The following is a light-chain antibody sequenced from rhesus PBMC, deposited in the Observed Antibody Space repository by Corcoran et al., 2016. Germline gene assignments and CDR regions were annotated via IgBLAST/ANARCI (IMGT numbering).Light chain of an antibody. CDR3: QQSSNLPLT. CDR2: FAS. V-gene: IGKV6-55*01. Sequence: IVLTQSPAFQSVTLKEKVTITCQASQNIGTTLHWYQQKPDQSPKLLIKFASQSISGGPSRFSGSGSGTDFTLTINSLEAEDVATYYCQQSSNLPLTFGGGTKVELK. J-gene: IGKJ4*01. CDR1: QNIGTT.